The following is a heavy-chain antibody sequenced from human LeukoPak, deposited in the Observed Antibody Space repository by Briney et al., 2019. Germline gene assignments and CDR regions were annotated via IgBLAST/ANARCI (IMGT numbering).Heavy chain of an antibody. CDR2: IAYHGNTE. CDR1: GFTFSSYA. D-gene: IGHD6-19*01. CDR3: AKDWGSGGWYNYFDP. J-gene: IGHJ5*02. V-gene: IGHV3-30*04. Sequence: PGRSLRLSCAASGFTFSSYAMHWVRQAPGKGPEWVAMIAYHGNTEYYGDSVKGRFTISRDNSKNTLYLQMDSLRAEDTAVYHCAKDWGSGGWYNYFDPWGQGTLVTVSS.